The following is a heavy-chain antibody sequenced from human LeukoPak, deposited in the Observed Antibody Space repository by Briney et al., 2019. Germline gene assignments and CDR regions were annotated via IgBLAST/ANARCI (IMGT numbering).Heavy chain of an antibody. Sequence: GGSLRLSCAASGFTFSSYAMSWVRQAPGKGLEWVSAISGSGGSTYYADSVKGRFTISRDNSKNTLYLQINSLRAEDTAVYYCAKDRVRAAAGPRDAPLDYWGQGTLVTVSS. CDR2: ISGSGGST. D-gene: IGHD6-13*01. J-gene: IGHJ4*02. V-gene: IGHV3-23*01. CDR3: AKDRVRAAAGPRDAPLDY. CDR1: GFTFSSYA.